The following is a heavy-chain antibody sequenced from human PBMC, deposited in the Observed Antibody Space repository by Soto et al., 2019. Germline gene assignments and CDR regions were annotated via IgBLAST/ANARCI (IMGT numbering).Heavy chain of an antibody. J-gene: IGHJ6*02. CDR3: ARDEKCSGGSCYLPYYYYGMDV. CDR2: ISSSSGYI. CDR1: GFTFSSYS. Sequence: TGGSLRLSCAASGFTFSSYSMNWVRQAPGKGLEWVSSISSSSGYIYYADSVKGRFTISRDNAKNSLYLQMNSLRAEDTAVYYCARDEKCSGGSCYLPYYYYGMDVWGQGTTVTVSS. V-gene: IGHV3-21*01. D-gene: IGHD2-15*01.